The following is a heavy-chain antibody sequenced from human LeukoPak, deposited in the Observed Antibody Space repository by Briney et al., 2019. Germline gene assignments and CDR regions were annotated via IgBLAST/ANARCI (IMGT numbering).Heavy chain of an antibody. V-gene: IGHV3-23*01. Sequence: PGRSLRLSWAASGFTFSSYAMSCVRQAPGKGLEWVSAISGSGGSTYYADSVKGRFTISRDNYKNTLYLQMTSLRVEDTALYYCANEIRPNDYWGQGTLVSVSS. CDR2: ISGSGGST. D-gene: IGHD3-16*01. CDR3: ANEIRPNDY. J-gene: IGHJ4*02. CDR1: GFTFSSYA.